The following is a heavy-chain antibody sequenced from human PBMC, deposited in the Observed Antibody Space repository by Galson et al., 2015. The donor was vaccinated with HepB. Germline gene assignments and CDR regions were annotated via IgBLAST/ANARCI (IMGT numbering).Heavy chain of an antibody. CDR3: VRDALGGCDF. CDR1: GFTFTDHW. D-gene: IGHD2-21*02. CDR2: LNQHGNEK. V-gene: IGHV3-7*03. Sequence: SLRLSCAASGFTFTDHWMSWVRQTPRRGLEWVTNLNQHGNEKYYADSVKGRFSISRDNAKNSLYLQMNSLIDEDTAVYYCVRDALGGCDFWGQGTTVIVSS. J-gene: IGHJ3*01.